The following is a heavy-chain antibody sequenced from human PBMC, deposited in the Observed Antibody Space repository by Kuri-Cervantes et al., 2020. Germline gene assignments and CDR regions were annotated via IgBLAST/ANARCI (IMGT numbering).Heavy chain of an antibody. Sequence: SCAVAGGSISSVGYSWSWIRQPPGKGLEWIGYIYHSGSTYYNPSLKSRVTISVDRSKNQFSLKLSSVTAADTAVYYCARDSRLLWFGELFAYYGMDVWGQGTTVTVSS. CDR1: GGSISSVGYS. CDR2: IYHSGST. V-gene: IGHV4-30-2*01. J-gene: IGHJ6*02. CDR3: ARDSRLLWFGELFAYYGMDV. D-gene: IGHD3-10*01.